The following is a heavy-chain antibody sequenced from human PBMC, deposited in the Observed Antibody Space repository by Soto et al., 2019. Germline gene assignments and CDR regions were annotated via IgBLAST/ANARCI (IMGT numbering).Heavy chain of an antibody. Sequence: SVKVSCKASGDTFSSSTITWVRQAPGQGLEWMGRIIPLLNTIDYAQNFQGRVTITADRSTVTAYMELGSLRSEDTAVYYCAKDSRYSYGPFDYWGQGTLVTVSS. CDR2: IIPLLNTI. D-gene: IGHD5-18*01. J-gene: IGHJ4*02. V-gene: IGHV1-69*08. CDR3: AKDSRYSYGPFDY. CDR1: GDTFSSST.